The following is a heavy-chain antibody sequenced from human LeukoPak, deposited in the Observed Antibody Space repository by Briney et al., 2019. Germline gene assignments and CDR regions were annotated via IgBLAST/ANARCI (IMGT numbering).Heavy chain of an antibody. D-gene: IGHD6-6*01. J-gene: IGHJ3*02. CDR2: ISSSSSYI. CDR1: GFTFSSYS. Sequence: GGALGLSCAASGFTFSSYSMNAVRQAPGKGLERVSSISSSSSYIYYADSVKGRFTISRDNAKNSLYLQMNSLRAEDTAVYYCASARYSSSSFDIWGQGTMVTVSS. CDR3: ASARYSSSSFDI. V-gene: IGHV3-21*01.